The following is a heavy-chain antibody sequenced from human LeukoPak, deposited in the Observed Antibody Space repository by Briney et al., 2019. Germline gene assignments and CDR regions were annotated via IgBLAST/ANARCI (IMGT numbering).Heavy chain of an antibody. D-gene: IGHD3-22*01. CDR2: IYYSGST. Sequence: SETLSLTCAVYGESFSGYYWSWIRQPPGKGLEWIGYIYYSGSTNYNPSLKSRVTISVDTSKNQFSLNLSSVTAADTAVYYCARDTYYYDSSGYHSDWGQGTLVTVSS. J-gene: IGHJ4*02. CDR3: ARDTYYYDSSGYHSD. V-gene: IGHV4-34*11. CDR1: GESFSGYY.